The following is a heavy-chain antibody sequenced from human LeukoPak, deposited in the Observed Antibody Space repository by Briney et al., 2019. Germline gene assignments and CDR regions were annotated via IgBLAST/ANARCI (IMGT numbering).Heavy chain of an antibody. J-gene: IGHJ4*02. CDR3: ARDRGSR. Sequence: PGGSLRLSCAASGFTFSSYWMSWVRQAPGKGLEWAANMKHDGSETYYVDSMEGRFTISRDNAKNSLYLQMNSLRAEDTAVYYCARDRGSRWGQGTLVTVSS. CDR2: MKHDGSET. V-gene: IGHV3-7*01. CDR1: GFTFSSYW.